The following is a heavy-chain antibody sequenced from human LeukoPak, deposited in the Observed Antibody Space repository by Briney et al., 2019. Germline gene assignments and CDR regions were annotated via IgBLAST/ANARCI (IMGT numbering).Heavy chain of an antibody. V-gene: IGHV4-4*07. CDR1: GGSISIHY. CDR2: ISTTGST. Sequence: SETLSLTCTVSGGSISIHYWSWIRQPAGKGLEWIGRISTTGSTNYNPSIKSRVTMSVDTSKNQLSLKLNSVTAADTAVYYCAREVEMARQSDYWGQGTLVTVSS. J-gene: IGHJ4*02. D-gene: IGHD5-24*01. CDR3: AREVEMARQSDY.